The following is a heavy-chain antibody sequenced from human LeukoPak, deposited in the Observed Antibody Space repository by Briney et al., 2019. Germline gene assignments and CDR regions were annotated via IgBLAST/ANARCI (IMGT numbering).Heavy chain of an antibody. Sequence: SETLSLTCAVYGGSFSGYCWSWIRQPPGKGLEWIGEINHSGSTNYNPSLKSRVTISVDTSKNQFSLKLSSVTAADTAVYYCARDHVITFGGVIVPYYFDYWGQGTLVTVSS. D-gene: IGHD3-16*02. J-gene: IGHJ4*02. V-gene: IGHV4-34*01. CDR3: ARDHVITFGGVIVPYYFDY. CDR1: GGSFSGYC. CDR2: INHSGST.